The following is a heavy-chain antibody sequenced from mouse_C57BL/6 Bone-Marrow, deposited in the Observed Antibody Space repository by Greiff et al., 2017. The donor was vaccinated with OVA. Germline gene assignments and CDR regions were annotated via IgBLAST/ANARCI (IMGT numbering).Heavy chain of an antibody. D-gene: IGHD1-1*01. J-gene: IGHJ4*01. CDR2: INPNNGGT. Sequence: EVKLQQSGPELVKPGASVKISCKASGYTFTDYYMNWVKQSHGKSLEWIGDINPNNGGTSYNQKFKGKATLTVDKSSSTAYMELRSLTSEDSVVYYCASDYYGSSYHFWYAMDYWGQGTSVTVSS. CDR1: GYTFTDYY. CDR3: ASDYYGSSYHFWYAMDY. V-gene: IGHV1-26*01.